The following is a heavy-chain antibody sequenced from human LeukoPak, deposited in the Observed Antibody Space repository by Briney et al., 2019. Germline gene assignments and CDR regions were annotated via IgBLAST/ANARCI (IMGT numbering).Heavy chain of an antibody. CDR1: GGSISSGDYY. CDR2: IYYSGST. Sequence: SETLSPTCTVSGGSISSGDYYWSWIRQPPGKGLEWIGYIYYSGSTYYNPSLKSRVTISVDTSKNQFSPKLSSVTAADTAVYYCATLDYGDLTFDYWGQGTLVTVSS. CDR3: ATLDYGDLTFDY. V-gene: IGHV4-30-4*01. D-gene: IGHD4-17*01. J-gene: IGHJ4*02.